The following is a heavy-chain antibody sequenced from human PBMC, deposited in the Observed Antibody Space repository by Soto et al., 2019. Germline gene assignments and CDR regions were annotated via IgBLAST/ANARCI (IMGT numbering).Heavy chain of an antibody. CDR2: ISGSGGST. J-gene: IGHJ4*02. CDR3: AKVCSSGCHKTENIDY. V-gene: IGHV3-23*01. CDR1: GFTFSSYA. Sequence: PGGALRLSCAASGFTFSSYAMSWVRQAPGKGLEWVSAISGSGGSTYYADSVKGRFTISRDNSKNTLYLQMNSLRAEDTAVYYCAKVCSSGCHKTENIDYWGQGTLVTVSS. D-gene: IGHD6-19*01.